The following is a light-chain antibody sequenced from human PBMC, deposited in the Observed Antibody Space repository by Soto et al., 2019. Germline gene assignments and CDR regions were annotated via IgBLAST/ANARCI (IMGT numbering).Light chain of an antibody. CDR1: QGISSY. Sequence: DIQLTQSPSFLSASVGDRVTITCRASQGISSYLAWYQQKPGKAPKLLIYAASTLQIVVPSRFSGSGSGTEFTLTISSLQPEDFATYYCQQLNSYPRTFGQGTKVEIK. V-gene: IGKV1-9*01. CDR2: AAS. J-gene: IGKJ1*01. CDR3: QQLNSYPRT.